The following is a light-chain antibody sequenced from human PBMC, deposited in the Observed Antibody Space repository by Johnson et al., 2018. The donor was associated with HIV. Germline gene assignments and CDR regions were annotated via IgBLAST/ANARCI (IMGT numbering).Light chain of an antibody. CDR1: SSNIGNNY. J-gene: IGLJ1*01. CDR3: GAWDSSLSAHYV. Sequence: QSVLTQPPSVSAAPGQKVTISCSGSSSNIGNNYVSWYQQLPGTAPKLLIYDNNKRPSGITDRFSASESGTSATLGITGIKTGDEADYYCGAWDSSLSAHYVFGTGTKVTVL. V-gene: IGLV1-51*01. CDR2: DNN.